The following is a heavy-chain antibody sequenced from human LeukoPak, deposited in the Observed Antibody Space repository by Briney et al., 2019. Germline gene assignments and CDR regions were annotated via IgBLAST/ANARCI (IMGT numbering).Heavy chain of an antibody. Sequence: SETLSLTXTVSGGSISSYYWSWIRQPPGKGLEWIGYIYYSGSTNYNPSLKSRVTISVDTSKNQFSLKLSSVTAADTAVYYCARGERSGDFWSGYYLNWGQGTLVTVSS. V-gene: IGHV4-59*01. CDR1: GGSISSYY. CDR2: IYYSGST. CDR3: ARGERSGDFWSGYYLN. J-gene: IGHJ4*02. D-gene: IGHD3-3*01.